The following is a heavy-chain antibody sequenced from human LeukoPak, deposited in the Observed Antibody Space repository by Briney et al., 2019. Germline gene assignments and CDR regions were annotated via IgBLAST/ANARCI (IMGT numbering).Heavy chain of an antibody. CDR3: ASSSYYYDYMDV. V-gene: IGHV1-46*03. CDR1: GYTFTSYS. CDR2: INPSGGST. D-gene: IGHD6-6*01. Sequence: ASVKVSCKASGYTFTSYSMHWVRQAPGKGLEWMGIINPSGGSTSYAQKFQGRVTITRDTSTGTVYMELSSLRSEDTAVYYCASSSYYYDYMDVWGKGTTVTVSS. J-gene: IGHJ6*03.